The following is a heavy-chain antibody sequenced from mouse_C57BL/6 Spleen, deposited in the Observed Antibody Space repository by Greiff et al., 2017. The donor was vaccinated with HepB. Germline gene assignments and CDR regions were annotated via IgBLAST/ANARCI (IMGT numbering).Heavy chain of an antibody. V-gene: IGHV4-1*01. J-gene: IGHJ4*01. D-gene: IGHD1-3*01. CDR2: INPDSSTI. Sequence: EVKLLESGGGPVQPGGSLKLSCAASGIDFSRYWMSWVRRAPGKGLEWIGEINPDSSTINYAPSLKDKFIISRDNAKNTLYLQMSKVRSEDTALYYCARLYDYYAMDYWGQGTSVTVSS. CDR1: GIDFSRYW. CDR3: ARLYDYYAMDY.